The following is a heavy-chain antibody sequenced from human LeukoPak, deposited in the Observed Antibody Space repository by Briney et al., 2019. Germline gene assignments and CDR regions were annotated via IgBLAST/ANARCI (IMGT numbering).Heavy chain of an antibody. J-gene: IGHJ4*02. D-gene: IGHD5-18*01. Sequence: PSETLSLTCAVYGGSFSGYYWGWIRQPPGKGLEWIGSIYHSGSTYYNPSLKSRVTISVDTSKNQFSLKLSSVTAADTAVYYCARGHSYALHSPFDYWGQGTLVTVSS. CDR3: ARGHSYALHSPFDY. CDR1: GGSFSGYY. CDR2: IYHSGST. V-gene: IGHV4-38-2*01.